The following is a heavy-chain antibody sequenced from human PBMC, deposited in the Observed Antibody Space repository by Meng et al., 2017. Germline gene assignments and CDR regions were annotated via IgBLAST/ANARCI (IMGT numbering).Heavy chain of an antibody. J-gene: IGHJ4*02. D-gene: IGHD2-21*01. CDR1: GYTLTELS. Sequence: ASVKVSCKVSGYTLTELSMHWVRQAPGKGLEWMGGFDPEDGETIYAQKFQGRVTMTEDTSTDTAYMELSSLRSEDTAVHYCATEFPAGTSSYYFDYWGQGTLVTVSS. V-gene: IGHV1-24*01. CDR2: FDPEDGET. CDR3: ATEFPAGTSSYYFDY.